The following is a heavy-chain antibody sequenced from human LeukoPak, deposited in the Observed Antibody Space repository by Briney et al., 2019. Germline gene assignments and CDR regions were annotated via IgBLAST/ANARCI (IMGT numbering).Heavy chain of an antibody. CDR3: ARVGDGSGSRKIDYYYCYGMDV. Sequence: PSETLSLTCTVSGGSISSYYWSWIRQPPGKGLEWIGYIYYSGSTNYNPSLKSRVTISVDTSKNQFSLKLSSVTAADTAVYYCARVGDGSGSRKIDYYYCYGMDVWGQGTTVTVSS. V-gene: IGHV4-59*01. CDR1: GGSISSYY. D-gene: IGHD3-10*01. CDR2: IYYSGST. J-gene: IGHJ6*02.